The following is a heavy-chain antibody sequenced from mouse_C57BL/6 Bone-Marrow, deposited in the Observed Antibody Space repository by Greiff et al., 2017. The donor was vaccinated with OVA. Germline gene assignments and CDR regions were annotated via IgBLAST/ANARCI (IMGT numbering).Heavy chain of an antibody. CDR2: INCVGSST. CDR1: GFTFSDYY. J-gene: IGHJ3*01. CDR3: ARVNYRGVPWFDY. V-gene: IGHV5-16*01. D-gene: IGHD2-14*01. Sequence: EVKVVESEGGLVQPGSSMKLSCTASGFTFSDYYMPWVRQVPEKGLEWVANINCVGSSTYYLDSLKGRFIISRDNAKNIIYLQMSSLKSEDTATYDCARVNYRGVPWFDYWGQGTLVTVSA.